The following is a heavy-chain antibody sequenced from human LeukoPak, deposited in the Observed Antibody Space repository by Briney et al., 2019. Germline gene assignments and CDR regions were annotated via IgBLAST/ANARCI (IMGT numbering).Heavy chain of an antibody. CDR2: INPNSGGT. CDR1: GYTFTGYY. Sequence: GASVKVSCKASGYTFTGYYMHWVRQAPGQGLEWMGWINPNSGGTNYAQKFQGRVTMTRDTSISTAYMELSRLRSDHTAGYYCARDRTSIAVDPGQFDPWGQGTLVTVSS. J-gene: IGHJ5*02. D-gene: IGHD6-19*01. CDR3: ARDRTSIAVDPGQFDP. V-gene: IGHV1-2*02.